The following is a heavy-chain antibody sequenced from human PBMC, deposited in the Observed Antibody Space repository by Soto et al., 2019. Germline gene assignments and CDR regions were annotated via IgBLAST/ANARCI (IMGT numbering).Heavy chain of an antibody. CDR1: GYTFTSYA. Sequence: QVQLVQSGAEVKKTGASVKVSCKASGYTFTSYAMHWVRQAPGQRLEWMGWINAGNGNTKYSQKLQGRVTITRDTSASTAYMELSSLRSEDTAVYYCARPDCSSTSCYGLRVWGQGTLVTVSS. V-gene: IGHV1-3*01. CDR3: ARPDCSSTSCYGLRV. CDR2: INAGNGNT. J-gene: IGHJ4*02. D-gene: IGHD2-2*01.